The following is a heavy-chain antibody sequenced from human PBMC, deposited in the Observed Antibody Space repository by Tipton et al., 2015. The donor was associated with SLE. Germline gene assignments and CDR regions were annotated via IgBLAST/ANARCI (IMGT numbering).Heavy chain of an antibody. J-gene: IGHJ6*02. D-gene: IGHD6-13*01. Sequence: TLSLTCAVSGGSISSGSYYWSWIRQPAGKGLEWIGHIYTSGSTNYNPSLKSRVTISVDTSKNQFSLKLSSVTAADTAVYYCAREGQGIAAHYYYYGMDVWDQGP. CDR2: IYTSGST. V-gene: IGHV4-61*09. CDR1: GGSISSGSYY. CDR3: AREGQGIAAHYYYYGMDV.